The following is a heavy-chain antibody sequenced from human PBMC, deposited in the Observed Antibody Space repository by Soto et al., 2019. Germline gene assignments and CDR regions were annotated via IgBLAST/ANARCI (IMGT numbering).Heavy chain of an antibody. J-gene: IGHJ5*02. CDR2: MNPNSGNT. Sequence: QVQLAQSGAEVKKPGASVKVSCKASGYTFTSSDINWVRQATGQGLEWLGWMNPNSGNTGYAQKFQGRITLTRSTSINTAYLELSSLSSDDSAVYYCARGASPWGQGTLVTVSS. CDR3: ARGASP. CDR1: GYTFTSSD. V-gene: IGHV1-8*01.